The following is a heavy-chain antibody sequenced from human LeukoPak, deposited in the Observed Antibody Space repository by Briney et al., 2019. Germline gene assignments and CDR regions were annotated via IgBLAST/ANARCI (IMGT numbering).Heavy chain of an antibody. Sequence: PGGSLRLSCAASGFPFSGYWMIWVRQAPGKGLEWVANIKQDGSEKYYVDSVKGRFTISRDNAKNSLYLQMNSLRAEDTAVYYSAREYSSGLFDHWGQGTLVTVSS. D-gene: IGHD6-19*01. J-gene: IGHJ4*02. CDR3: AREYSSGLFDH. V-gene: IGHV3-7*03. CDR2: IKQDGSEK. CDR1: GFPFSGYW.